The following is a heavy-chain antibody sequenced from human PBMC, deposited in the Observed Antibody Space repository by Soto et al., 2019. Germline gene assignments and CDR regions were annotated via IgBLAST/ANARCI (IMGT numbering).Heavy chain of an antibody. D-gene: IGHD2-15*01. J-gene: IGHJ4*02. CDR1: GYSFTNYD. Sequence: GSVKVSCKASGYSFTNYDISWLRQAPGQGLEWMGWINPKSGGTMYPHKLQDRVTMTLDTSIRTPYIAPTRLRASGAAVYFLARDRAKGGGSAGMDFWGQGTPVTVSS. CDR3: ARDRAKGGGSAGMDF. CDR2: INPKSGGT. V-gene: IGHV1-2*02.